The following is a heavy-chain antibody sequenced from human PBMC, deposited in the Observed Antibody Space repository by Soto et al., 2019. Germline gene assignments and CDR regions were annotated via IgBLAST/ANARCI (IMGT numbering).Heavy chain of an antibody. J-gene: IGHJ6*02. CDR1: GFTFSSYS. CDR3: ESNVAGLSYYYGMDV. CDR2: ISSSSSYI. V-gene: IGHV3-21*01. D-gene: IGHD2-8*01. Sequence: PGGSLRLSCAASGFTFSSYSMNWVRQAPGKGLEWVSSISSSSSYIYYADSVKGRFTISRDNAKNSLYLQMNSLRAEDTAVYYCESNVAGLSYYYGMDVWGQGTTVTVSS.